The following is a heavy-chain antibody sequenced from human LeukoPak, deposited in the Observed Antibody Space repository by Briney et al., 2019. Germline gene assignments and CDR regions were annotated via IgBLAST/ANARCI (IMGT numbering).Heavy chain of an antibody. CDR2: ISGSGGST. CDR3: AKDQEGVYSYGSLDS. D-gene: IGHD5-18*01. J-gene: IGHJ5*02. CDR1: GFTFSSYA. V-gene: IGHV3-23*01. Sequence: PGGSLRLSCAASGFTFSSYAMSWVRQAPGKGLEWVSAISGSGGSTYYADSVKGRFTISRDNSKNTLYLQMNSLRAEDTAVYYCAKDQEGVYSYGSLDSWGQGTLVTVSS.